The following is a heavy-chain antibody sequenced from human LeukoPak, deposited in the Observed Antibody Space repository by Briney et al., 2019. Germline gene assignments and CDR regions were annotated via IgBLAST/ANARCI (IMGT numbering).Heavy chain of an antibody. CDR3: ARGPPDCSSTSCYAFDAFDI. Sequence: SETLSLICTVSGGSISITSYYWGWIRQPPGKGLEWIGSMYSSGSTYYNPSIKRRVTISVDTSKNQFSLKLSSVTAADTAVYYCARGPPDCSSTSCYAFDAFDIWGQGTMVTVSS. CDR2: MYSSGST. J-gene: IGHJ3*02. V-gene: IGHV4-39*07. D-gene: IGHD2-2*01. CDR1: GGSISITSYY.